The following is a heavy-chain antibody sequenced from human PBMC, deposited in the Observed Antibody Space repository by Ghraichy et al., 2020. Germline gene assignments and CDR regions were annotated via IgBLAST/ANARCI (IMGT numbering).Heavy chain of an antibody. CDR2: IRYDGSNK. CDR3: AKDSRGGGYKSG. CDR1: GFTFSSYG. V-gene: IGHV3-30*02. Sequence: LSLTCAASGFTFSSYGMHWVRQASGKGLEWVAFIRYDGSNKYYADSVKGRFTISRDNSKNTLYLQMNSLRAEDTAVYYCAKDSRGGGYKSGWGQGTLVTVSS. J-gene: IGHJ4*02. D-gene: IGHD3-22*01.